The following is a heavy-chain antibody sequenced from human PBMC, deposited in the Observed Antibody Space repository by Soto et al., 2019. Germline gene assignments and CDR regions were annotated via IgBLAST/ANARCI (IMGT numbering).Heavy chain of an antibody. J-gene: IGHJ4*02. CDR3: ARSRWLQSPELYYFDY. Sequence: EVRLVESGGGLIQPGGSLRLSCAASGFTVSSNYMSWVRQAPGKGLEWVSVIYSGGSTYYADSVKGRFTISRDNSKNTLYLQMNSLRAEDTAVYYCARSRWLQSPELYYFDYWGQGTLVTVSS. CDR1: GFTVSSNY. D-gene: IGHD5-12*01. V-gene: IGHV3-53*01. CDR2: IYSGGST.